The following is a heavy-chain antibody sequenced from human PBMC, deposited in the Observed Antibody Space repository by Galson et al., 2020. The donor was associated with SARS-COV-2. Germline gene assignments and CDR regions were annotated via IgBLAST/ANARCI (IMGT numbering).Heavy chain of an antibody. J-gene: IGHJ4*02. Sequence: TLSLTCAVFGGSISSGGYFWSWIRQLPGKDLEWIEYIYYGGSTSYNPSLKSRISISVDTSENQFSLKLNSVTAADTAIYYCARAKYYCSGTTCSTPFDYWGQGTLVTVSS. D-gene: IGHD2-15*01. CDR3: ARAKYYCSGTTCSTPFDY. CDR2: IYYGGST. V-gene: IGHV4-31*11. CDR1: GGSISSGGYF.